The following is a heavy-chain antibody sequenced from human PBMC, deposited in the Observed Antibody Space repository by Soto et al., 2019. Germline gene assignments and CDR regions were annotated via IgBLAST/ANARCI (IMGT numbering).Heavy chain of an antibody. CDR3: ARDLSGRFGH. J-gene: IGHJ4*02. V-gene: IGHV6-1*01. D-gene: IGHD3-3*02. CDR2: TYYRSKWYN. CDR1: GDTIFSNTAA. Sequence: VELQQSGPGLVKPSQTLSLTCVISGDTIFSNTAAWNWIRQSPSRGLEWLGRTYYRSKWYNEYPVSMKSRISINPDTSKNQFSLLLNSVTPDDTAVYYCARDLSGRFGHWGQGTLVTVSS.